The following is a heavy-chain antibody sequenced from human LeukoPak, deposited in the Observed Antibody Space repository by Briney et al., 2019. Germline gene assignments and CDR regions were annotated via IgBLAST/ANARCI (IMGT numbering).Heavy chain of an antibody. V-gene: IGHV4-4*07. Sequence: PSETLSLTCTVSGGSISSYYWSWIRQPAGKGLEWIGRIYTSGGTNYNPSLKSRVTMSLDTSKNQFSLKLSSVTAADTAVYYCARAAGSSSSLSYYYYYMDVWGKGTTVTVSS. CDR1: GGSISSYY. CDR3: ARAAGSSSSLSYYYYYMDV. J-gene: IGHJ6*03. D-gene: IGHD6-6*01. CDR2: IYTSGGT.